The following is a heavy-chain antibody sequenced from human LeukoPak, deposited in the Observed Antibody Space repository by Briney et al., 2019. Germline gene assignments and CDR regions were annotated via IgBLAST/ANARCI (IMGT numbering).Heavy chain of an antibody. CDR1: GYSFTTYW. V-gene: IGHV5-51*01. Sequence: GESLKISCKASGYSFTTYWIGWVRQMPGKGLEWMGIIFPSNSNNRYSPSFEGQVTISADKSISTAYLQWSSLKASDTAMYYCASLIYGGNSALNWGQGILVTVSS. CDR2: IFPSNSNN. CDR3: ASLIYGGNSALN. D-gene: IGHD4-23*01. J-gene: IGHJ4*02.